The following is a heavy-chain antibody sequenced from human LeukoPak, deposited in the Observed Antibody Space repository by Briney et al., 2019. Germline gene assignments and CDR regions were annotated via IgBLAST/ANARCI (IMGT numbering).Heavy chain of an antibody. J-gene: IGHJ4*02. CDR2: IESKTDGGTT. D-gene: IGHD2-2*01. V-gene: IGHV3-15*04. CDR1: GFTFSNAW. Sequence: KPGGSLRLSCAASGFTFSNAWMSWVRQAPGKGLELVGRIESKTDGGTTDYAAPVKGRFTISRDDSKDTLYLQMISLKTEDTAVYYCTTGYCSSISCWYYFDYRGPRTLVTVSS. CDR3: TTGYCSSISCWYYFDY.